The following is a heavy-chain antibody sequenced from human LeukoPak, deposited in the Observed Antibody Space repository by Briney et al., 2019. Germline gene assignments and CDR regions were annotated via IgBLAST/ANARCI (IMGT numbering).Heavy chain of an antibody. Sequence: GESLKISCKGSGYSFTNYWIGWVRQMPGKGLEWMGIIYPGDSDTRYSPSFQGQVTISADKSISTAYLQWSSLKASDTAMYYCARHSIAAAGIAPFDYWGQGTLVTVSS. V-gene: IGHV5-51*01. CDR2: IYPGDSDT. CDR3: ARHSIAAAGIAPFDY. D-gene: IGHD6-13*01. CDR1: GYSFTNYW. J-gene: IGHJ4*02.